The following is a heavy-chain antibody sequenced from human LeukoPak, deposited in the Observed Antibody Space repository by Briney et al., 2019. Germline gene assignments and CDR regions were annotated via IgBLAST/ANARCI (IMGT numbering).Heavy chain of an antibody. Sequence: GGSLRLSCAASGFTFSSYEMNWVRQAPGKGLEWVSGISWNSGSIGYADSVKGRFTISRDNSKNTLYLQMNTLRAEDTAVYYCAKGVKHIVVVTAQHYFDYWGQGTLVTVSS. J-gene: IGHJ4*02. D-gene: IGHD2-21*02. CDR2: ISWNSGSI. V-gene: IGHV3-23*01. CDR1: GFTFSSYE. CDR3: AKGVKHIVVVTAQHYFDY.